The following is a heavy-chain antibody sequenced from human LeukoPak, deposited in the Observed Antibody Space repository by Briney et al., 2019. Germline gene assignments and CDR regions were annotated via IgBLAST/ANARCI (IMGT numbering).Heavy chain of an antibody. Sequence: SETLSLTCTVSGGSISSYYWSWIRQPPGKGLEWIGYIYYSGSTNYNPSLKSRVTISVDTSKNQFSLKLSSVTAADTAVYYCARVLELREGYYYYYIDVWGKGTTVTVSS. D-gene: IGHD1-7*01. CDR1: GGSISSYY. CDR2: IYYSGST. CDR3: ARVLELREGYYYYYIDV. V-gene: IGHV4-59*01. J-gene: IGHJ6*03.